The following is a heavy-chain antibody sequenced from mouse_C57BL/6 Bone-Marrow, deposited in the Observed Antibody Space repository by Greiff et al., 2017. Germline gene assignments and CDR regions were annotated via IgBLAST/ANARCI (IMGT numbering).Heavy chain of an antibody. V-gene: IGHV5-6*01. D-gene: IGHD1-1*01. Sequence: EVNVVESGRDLVKPGGSLKLSCEASGFTFSSYGMSWVRQTPDTRLEWVATLSSGGSYISYPARVKGRFTFSRDNAKNTLYMQMSSLKSEDTAMYYCARHYYGSSPDWFAYWGQGTLVTVAA. CDR3: ARHYYGSSPDWFAY. J-gene: IGHJ3*01. CDR2: LSSGGSYI. CDR1: GFTFSSYG.